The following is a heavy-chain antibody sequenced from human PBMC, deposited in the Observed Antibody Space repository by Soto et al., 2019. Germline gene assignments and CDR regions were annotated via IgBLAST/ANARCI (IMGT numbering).Heavy chain of an antibody. Sequence: QVHLQESRPGLVKASETLSLTCTVFGASISSGTYYWTWIRQAPGKGLEWVGHIYYTGSTHYNPACNDRFPNSVDTSKNLFALPPTSAAAADTAGYYCARGAGFSYASTWFDIWGQGTLVTVSS. J-gene: IGHJ5*02. D-gene: IGHD5-18*01. V-gene: IGHV4-61*03. CDR1: GASISSGTYY. CDR3: ARGAGFSYASTWFDI. CDR2: IYYTGST.